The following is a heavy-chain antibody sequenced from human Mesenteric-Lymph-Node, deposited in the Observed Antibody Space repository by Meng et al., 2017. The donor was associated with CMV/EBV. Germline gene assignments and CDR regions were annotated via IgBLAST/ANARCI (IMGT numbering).Heavy chain of an antibody. CDR2: IKQDGSEK. V-gene: IGHV3-7*01. CDR3: ARDFGVRAGSTWGYFYYNMDV. CDR1: GFTFSSYW. D-gene: IGHD3-3*01. Sequence: GESLKISCAASGFTFSSYWMSWVRQAPGKGLEWVANIKQDGSEKYYVDSVKGRFTISRDNAKNSLYLQMNSLRAEDTAVYYCARDFGVRAGSTWGYFYYNMDVWGQGTTVTVSS. J-gene: IGHJ6*02.